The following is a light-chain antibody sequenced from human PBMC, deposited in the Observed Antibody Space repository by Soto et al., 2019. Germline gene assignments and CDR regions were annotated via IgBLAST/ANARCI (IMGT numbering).Light chain of an antibody. CDR1: SSDIGNYNY. Sequence: QSALTQPDSVSGSPGQSVAISCTAASSDIGNYNYVSWYQQRPGKVPKLIIHDVSDRPSGVSDRFSGSKSGNTASLTISGLQAEDEADYYCSSYTRTSTYVFGTGTKLTVL. CDR3: SSYTRTSTYV. V-gene: IGLV2-14*03. J-gene: IGLJ1*01. CDR2: DVS.